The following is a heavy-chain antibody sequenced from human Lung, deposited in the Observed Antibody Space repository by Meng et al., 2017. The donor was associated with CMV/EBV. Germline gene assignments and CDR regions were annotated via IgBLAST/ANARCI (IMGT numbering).Heavy chain of an antibody. D-gene: IGHD6-19*01. Sequence: SXXVSXKASGFTFTSSAVQWVRQARGQRLEWIGWIVVGSGNTNYAQKFQEIVTITRDMSTSTAYMELSSLRSEDTAVYYCAAEALKEQWLVYYYGMDVWXQGTTVTVSS. CDR3: AAEALKEQWLVYYYGMDV. CDR2: IVVGSGNT. J-gene: IGHJ6*02. CDR1: GFTFTSSA. V-gene: IGHV1-58*01.